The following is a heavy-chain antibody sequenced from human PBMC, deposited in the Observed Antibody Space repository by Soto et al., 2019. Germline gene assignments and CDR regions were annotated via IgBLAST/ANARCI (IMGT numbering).Heavy chain of an antibody. CDR2: IYHSGST. V-gene: IGHV4-4*02. D-gene: IGHD3-3*01. CDR3: ARGQKSITIFGVVIITRFDP. CDR1: GGSISSSNW. J-gene: IGHJ5*02. Sequence: SETLSLTCAVSGGSISSSNWWSWVRQPPGKGLEWIGEIYHSGSTNYNPSLKSRVTISVDKSKNQFSLKLSSVTAADTAVYYCARGQKSITIFGVVIITRFDPWGQGTLVTVSS.